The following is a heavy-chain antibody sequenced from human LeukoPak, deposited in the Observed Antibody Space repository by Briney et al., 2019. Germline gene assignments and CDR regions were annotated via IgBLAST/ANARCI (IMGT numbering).Heavy chain of an antibody. CDR2: IYYSGST. D-gene: IGHD3-10*01. CDR1: GDSISSSSYY. V-gene: IGHV4-39*02. Sequence: PSETLSLTCTVSGDSISSSSYYWGWIRQPPGKGPEWIGTIYYSGSTYYNPSLKSRVTISVDTSKNQFSLKLSSVTAADTAVYYCAREYYYGSGSYYLGHYYFDYWGQGTLVTVSS. CDR3: AREYYYGSGSYYLGHYYFDY. J-gene: IGHJ4*02.